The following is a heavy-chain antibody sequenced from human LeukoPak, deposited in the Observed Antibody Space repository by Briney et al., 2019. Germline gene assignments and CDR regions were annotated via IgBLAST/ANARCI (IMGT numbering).Heavy chain of an antibody. V-gene: IGHV3-15*01. CDR1: GFTVSDAW. CDR2: VKTKSEDGAR. D-gene: IGHD3-22*01. J-gene: IGHJ4*02. CDR3: TTDPAPWRVVVLDY. Sequence: PGGSLRLSCEVSGFTVSDAWMSWVRQAPGKGLEWVGRVKTKSEDGARDYAAPVKGRFTISRDDSKNTLYLQMNSLKTEDTAVYYCTTDPAPWRVVVLDYWGQGTLVTVSS.